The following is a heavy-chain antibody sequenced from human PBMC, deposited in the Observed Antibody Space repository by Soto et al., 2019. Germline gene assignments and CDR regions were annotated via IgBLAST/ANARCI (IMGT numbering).Heavy chain of an antibody. CDR3: ARDLVTRDGRKLYFDY. Sequence: PSETLSLTCTVSGGSVSSGSYYWSWIRQPPGKGLEWIGYIYYSGSTNYNPSLKSRVTISVDTSKDQFSLKLSSVTAADTAVYYCARDLVTRDGRKLYFDYWGQGTLVTVSS. CDR2: IYYSGST. D-gene: IGHD2-21*02. V-gene: IGHV4-61*01. J-gene: IGHJ4*02. CDR1: GGSVSSGSYY.